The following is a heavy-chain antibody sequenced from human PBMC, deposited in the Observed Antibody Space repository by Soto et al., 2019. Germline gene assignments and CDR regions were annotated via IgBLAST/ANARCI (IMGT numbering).Heavy chain of an antibody. CDR2: IYPGDSDT. Sequence: GESLKISCEGSGYSFRNYWIGLVRQVPGTGLEWVGIIYPGDSDTIYNPSFQRHVIISADKPISTAYLQWSSLKASDTAIYYCTKQDTSDYESCANFYGDYWGQGTQVTVSS. J-gene: IGHJ4*02. V-gene: IGHV5-51*01. CDR3: TKQDTSDYESCANFYGDY. D-gene: IGHD3-22*01. CDR1: GYSFRNYW.